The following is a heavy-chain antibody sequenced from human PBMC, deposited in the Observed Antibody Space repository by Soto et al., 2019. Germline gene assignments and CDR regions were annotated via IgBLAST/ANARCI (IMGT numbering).Heavy chain of an antibody. D-gene: IGHD3-3*01. Sequence: PGGSLRLSSAASGFTFSNAWMSWVRQAPGKGLEWVGRIKSKTDGGTTDYAAPVKGRFTISRDDSKNTLYLQMNSLKTEDTAVYYCTTGSGYDFWSGYFGIAKDDAFDIWGQGTMVTVSS. V-gene: IGHV3-15*01. CDR3: TTGSGYDFWSGYFGIAKDDAFDI. CDR2: IKSKTDGGTT. J-gene: IGHJ3*02. CDR1: GFTFSNAW.